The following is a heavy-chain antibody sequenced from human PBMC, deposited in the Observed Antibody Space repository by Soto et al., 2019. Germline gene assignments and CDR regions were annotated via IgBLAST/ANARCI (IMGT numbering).Heavy chain of an antibody. Sequence: QLVQSGAEVKKPGSSVKVSCEASGGTFRNSGVTWVRQAPGQGLEWMGGISPAFGTAEYAQRFQGRVTISADESTTTVHMGLTNLTPDDTAVYYCARLRSDCGGGTCSGYFWGQGTLVTVSS. V-gene: IGHV1-69*01. J-gene: IGHJ4*02. CDR1: GGTFRNSG. D-gene: IGHD2-15*01. CDR3: ARLRSDCGGGTCSGYF. CDR2: ISPAFGTA.